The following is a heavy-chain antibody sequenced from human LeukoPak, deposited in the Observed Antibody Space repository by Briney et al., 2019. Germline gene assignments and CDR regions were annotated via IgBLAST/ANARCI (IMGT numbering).Heavy chain of an antibody. CDR1: GDSVSSNSAT. J-gene: IGHJ5*02. V-gene: IGHV6-1*01. D-gene: IGHD6-19*01. CDR3: ARVEAGKGWFDP. Sequence: SQTRSLTCAISGDSVSSNSATWNWIRQSPSRGLERLARTYYRSKWYNDYAVSVKSRITINPDTSKNQFSLHLNSVTPEDTAVYHCARVEAGKGWFDPWGQGTQVTVSS. CDR2: TYYRSKWYN.